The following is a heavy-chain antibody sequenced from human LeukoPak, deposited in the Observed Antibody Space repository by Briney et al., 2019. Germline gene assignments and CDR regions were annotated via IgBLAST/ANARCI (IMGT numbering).Heavy chain of an antibody. CDR2: VSDSGNT. CDR3: ARQGVAVAGTGFDY. Sequence: ASETLSLTCTVSGVSISSRSYYWGWIRQPPGKGLEWIGKVSDSGNTYYSPSLRSRVTISIDMSKNQFSLKLSSVTAADTAVYYCARQGVAVAGTGFDYWGQGTLVTVSS. CDR1: GVSISSRSYY. D-gene: IGHD6-19*01. J-gene: IGHJ4*02. V-gene: IGHV4-39*01.